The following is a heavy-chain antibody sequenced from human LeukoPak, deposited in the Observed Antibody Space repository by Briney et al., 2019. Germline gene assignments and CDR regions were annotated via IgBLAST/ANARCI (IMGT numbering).Heavy chain of an antibody. Sequence: GSLRLSCAASGFTFSSYGMNWVRQAPGKGLEWVSYISSSSSTIYYADSVKGRFTISRDNAKNSLYLQMNSLRAEDTAVYYCARDYGDYTPYYWGQGTLVTVSS. CDR2: ISSSSSTI. D-gene: IGHD4-17*01. V-gene: IGHV3-48*04. J-gene: IGHJ4*02. CDR1: GFTFSSYG. CDR3: ARDYGDYTPYY.